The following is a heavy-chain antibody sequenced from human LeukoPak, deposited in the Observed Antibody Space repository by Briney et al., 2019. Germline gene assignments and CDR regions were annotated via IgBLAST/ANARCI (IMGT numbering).Heavy chain of an antibody. V-gene: IGHV3-23*01. CDR2: ISGSGGST. CDR1: ELHA. CDR3: AKGAGIAAGREDY. D-gene: IGHD6-25*01. J-gene: IGHJ4*02. Sequence: GGSLRLSCAASELHAMTWVRQAPGKGLEWVSAISGSGGSTYYADSVKGRFTISRDNSKNTLYLQMNSLRAEDTAVYYCAKGAGIAAGREDYWGQGTLVTVSS.